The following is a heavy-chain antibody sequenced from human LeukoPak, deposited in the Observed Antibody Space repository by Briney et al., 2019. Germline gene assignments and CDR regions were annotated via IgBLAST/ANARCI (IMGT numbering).Heavy chain of an antibody. D-gene: IGHD5-24*01. CDR3: AREMGLVEMSTLIPGGAFDI. J-gene: IGHJ3*02. V-gene: IGHV3-48*03. CDR2: ISSSGSTI. Sequence: GGSLRLSCAASGFTFSTYEMHWVRQAPGKGLEWLSYISSSGSTIHYADSAKGRFTISRDNAKNSLFLQMNSLRAEDTAAYYCAREMGLVEMSTLIPGGAFDIWGQGTAATVSS. CDR1: GFTFSTYE.